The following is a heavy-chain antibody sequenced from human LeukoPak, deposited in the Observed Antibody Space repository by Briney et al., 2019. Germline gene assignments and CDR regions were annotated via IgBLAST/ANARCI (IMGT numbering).Heavy chain of an antibody. V-gene: IGHV1-69*13. CDR3: ATGYCSSTSCLHFDP. Sequence: GASVKVSCKASGYTFTSYDISWVRQAPGQGLEWMGGIIPIFDTANYAQKFQGRVTITADESTNTAYMELSSLRSEDTAMYYCATGYCSSTSCLHFDPWGQGTLVTVSS. CDR1: GYTFTSYD. J-gene: IGHJ5*02. CDR2: IIPIFDTA. D-gene: IGHD2-2*01.